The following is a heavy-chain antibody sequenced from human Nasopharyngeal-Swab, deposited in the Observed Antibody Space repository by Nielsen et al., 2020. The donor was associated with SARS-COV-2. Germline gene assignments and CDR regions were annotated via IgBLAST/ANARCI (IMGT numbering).Heavy chain of an antibody. J-gene: IGHJ4*02. D-gene: IGHD3-9*01. CDR2: SRVKANSYTA. V-gene: IGHV3-72*01. CDR3: ARVGICNNDWCGSYDS. Sequence: GGSLGLSWEASGLTLADYYMAWVRQAPGKGLGWLGHSRVKANSYTAEYAASVTGRFTFSREESKNVLYLQMNSLKTEDTAVYYCARVGICNNDWCGSYDSWGQGTLVTVSS. CDR1: GLTLADYY.